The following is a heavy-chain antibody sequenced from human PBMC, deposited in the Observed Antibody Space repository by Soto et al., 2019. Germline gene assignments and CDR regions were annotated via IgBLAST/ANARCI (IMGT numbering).Heavy chain of an antibody. CDR1: GASINSYY. D-gene: IGHD2-15*01. CDR2: IYYSGRT. Sequence: QVQLQESGPGLVKPSETLSLTCTVSGASINSYYWSWIRQPPGKGLEWIGYIYYSGRTNYSPSLKSRVTIAVDTSRNQFSLKLSSVTAADTAVYYCAASRGYCSGGSCYAWVFEYWGQGTLVTVSS. V-gene: IGHV4-59*01. J-gene: IGHJ4*02. CDR3: AASRGYCSGGSCYAWVFEY.